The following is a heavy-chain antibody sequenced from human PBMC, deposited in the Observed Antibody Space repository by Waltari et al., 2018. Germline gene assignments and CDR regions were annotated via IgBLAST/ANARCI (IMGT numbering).Heavy chain of an antibody. V-gene: IGHV4-39*07. J-gene: IGHJ5*02. CDR1: GGSISSSSYY. Sequence: QLQLQESGPGLVKPSETLSLTCTVSGGSISSSSYYWGWIRQPPGKGLEWIGSIYYSGSTYYNPSLKSRVTISVDTSKNQFSLKLSSVTAADTAVYYCARQDIDGIWFDPWGQGTLVTVSS. CDR3: ARQDIDGIWFDP. D-gene: IGHD2-15*01. CDR2: IYYSGST.